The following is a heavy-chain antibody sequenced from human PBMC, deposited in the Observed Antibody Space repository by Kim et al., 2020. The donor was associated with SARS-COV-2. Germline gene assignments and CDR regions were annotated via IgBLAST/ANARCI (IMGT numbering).Heavy chain of an antibody. Sequence: SIKPPDSVSGRLTISRDNAKTSLSLKMNSLTPEDTAVYYCVREPNYWGQGTLVTVSS. CDR2: SI. V-gene: IGHV3-11*01. CDR3: VREPNY. J-gene: IGHJ4*02.